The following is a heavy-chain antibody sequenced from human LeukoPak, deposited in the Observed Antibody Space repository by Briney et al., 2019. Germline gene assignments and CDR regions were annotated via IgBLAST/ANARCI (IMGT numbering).Heavy chain of an antibody. D-gene: IGHD2-8*01. Sequence: GGSLRLSCAASGFTFSSYEMNWVRQAPGKGREGVSYISSSCSTIYYADSVKGRFTISRDNAKNSLYLQMNSLRAEDTAVYYCARDGVLMVYAIPDDYYYMDVWGKGTTVTVSS. CDR2: ISSSCSTI. J-gene: IGHJ6*03. CDR3: ARDGVLMVYAIPDDYYYMDV. V-gene: IGHV3-48*03. CDR1: GFTFSSYE.